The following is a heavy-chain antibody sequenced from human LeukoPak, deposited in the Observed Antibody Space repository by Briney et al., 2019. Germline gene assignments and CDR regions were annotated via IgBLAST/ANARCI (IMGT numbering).Heavy chain of an antibody. J-gene: IGHJ4*02. CDR1: GGSFSGYY. CDR3: ARQGAYSSGWYRRYYFDY. V-gene: IGHV4-34*01. Sequence: SETLSLTCAVYGGSFSGYYWSWIRQPPGKGLEWIGEINHSGSTNYNPSLKSRVTISVDTSKNQFSLKLSSVTAADTAVYYCARQGAYSSGWYRRYYFDYWGQGTLVTVSS. D-gene: IGHD6-19*01. CDR2: INHSGST.